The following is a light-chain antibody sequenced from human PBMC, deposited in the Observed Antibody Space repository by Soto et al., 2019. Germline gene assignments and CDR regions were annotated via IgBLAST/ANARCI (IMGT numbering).Light chain of an antibody. V-gene: IGKV3-15*01. CDR1: QRVGIN. J-gene: IGKJ1*01. Sequence: EIVMTQSPATLSVSPGETATLSCRASQRVGINLAWYQQKPGQAPRLLIYSASTRASGIPDRFSGSGSGTDFTLTISSLQPEDVATYYCQKYDSAPRTFGQGTKVDIK. CDR3: QKYDSAPRT. CDR2: SAS.